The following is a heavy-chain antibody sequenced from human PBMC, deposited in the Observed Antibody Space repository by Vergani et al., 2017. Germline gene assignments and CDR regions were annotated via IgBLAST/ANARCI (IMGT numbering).Heavy chain of an antibody. J-gene: IGHJ4*02. Sequence: EVQLLESGGGLVQPGGSLRLSCAASGFTFSSYAMSWVRQAPGKGLEWVSAISGSGGSTYYADSVKGRFTISRDNAKNSLYLQMNSLRDEDTAVYYCARDYYDSSGHTPFDYWGQGTLVTVSS. V-gene: IGHV3-23*01. CDR1: GFTFSSYA. D-gene: IGHD3-22*01. CDR2: ISGSGGST. CDR3: ARDYYDSSGHTPFDY.